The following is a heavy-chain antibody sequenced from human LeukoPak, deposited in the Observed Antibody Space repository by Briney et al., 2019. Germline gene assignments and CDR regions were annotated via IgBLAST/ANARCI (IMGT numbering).Heavy chain of an antibody. D-gene: IGHD6-6*01. V-gene: IGHV1-18*01. CDR2: ISAYNGNT. CDR3: ARGSSIAARPPGRGY. Sequence: ASVKVSCKASGYTFTSYGISWVRQAPGQGLEWMGWISAYNGNTNYAQKLQGRVTMTTDTSTSTAYMELRSLRSDDTAVYYCARGSSIAARPPGRGYWGQGTLVTVSS. J-gene: IGHJ4*02. CDR1: GYTFTSYG.